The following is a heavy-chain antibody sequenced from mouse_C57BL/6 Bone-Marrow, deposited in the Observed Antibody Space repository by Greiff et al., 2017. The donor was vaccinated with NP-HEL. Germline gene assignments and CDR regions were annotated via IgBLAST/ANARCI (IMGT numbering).Heavy chain of an antibody. CDR2: ISSGSSTI. V-gene: IGHV5-17*01. Sequence: EVHLVESGGGLVKPGGSLKLSCAASGFTFSDYGMHWVRQAPEKGLEWVAYISSGSSTIYYADTVKGRFTISRDNAKNTLFLQMTSLRSEDTAMYYCARYNYYGSSYDFDVWGTGTTVTVSS. J-gene: IGHJ1*03. CDR3: ARYNYYGSSYDFDV. CDR1: GFTFSDYG. D-gene: IGHD1-1*01.